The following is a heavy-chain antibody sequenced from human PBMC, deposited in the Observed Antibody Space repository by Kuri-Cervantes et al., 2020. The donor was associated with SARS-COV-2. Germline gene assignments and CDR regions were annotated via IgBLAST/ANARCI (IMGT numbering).Heavy chain of an antibody. D-gene: IGHD3-22*01. Sequence: ASVKVSCKASGYTFTGYYMHWVRQAPGQGLEWMGWINPNSGGTNYAQKFQGRVTMTRDTSISTAYMELSRLRSDDTAVYYCARVVRGRRITMIVAGYNRFDPWGQGTLVTVSS. CDR1: GYTFTGYY. J-gene: IGHJ5*02. CDR3: ARVVRGRRITMIVAGYNRFDP. V-gene: IGHV1-2*02. CDR2: INPNSGGT.